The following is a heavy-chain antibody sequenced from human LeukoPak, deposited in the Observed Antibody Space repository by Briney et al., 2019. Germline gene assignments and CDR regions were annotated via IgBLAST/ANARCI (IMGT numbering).Heavy chain of an antibody. Sequence: GESLKISCKGSGYSFTSYWIGWVRQMPGKGLEWTGIIYPGDSDTRYSPSFQGQVTISADKSISTAYLQWSSLKASDTAMYYCARLPGYYYDSSGYYVDYWGQGTLVTVSS. J-gene: IGHJ4*02. D-gene: IGHD3-22*01. V-gene: IGHV5-51*01. CDR3: ARLPGYYYDSSGYYVDY. CDR2: IYPGDSDT. CDR1: GYSFTSYW.